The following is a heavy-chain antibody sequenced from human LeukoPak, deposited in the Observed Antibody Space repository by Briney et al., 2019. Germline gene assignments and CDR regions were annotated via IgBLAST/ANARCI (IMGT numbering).Heavy chain of an antibody. J-gene: IGHJ4*02. CDR1: GGSFSGYY. D-gene: IGHD5-18*01. V-gene: IGHV4-34*01. Sequence: SETLSLTCAVYGGSFSGYYWSWIRQPPGKGLEWIGEINHSGSTNYNPSLKSRVTISVDTSKNQFSLKLSSVTAADTAVYYCARRRGYSYGTLDYWGQGTLVTVSA. CDR2: INHSGST. CDR3: ARRRGYSYGTLDY.